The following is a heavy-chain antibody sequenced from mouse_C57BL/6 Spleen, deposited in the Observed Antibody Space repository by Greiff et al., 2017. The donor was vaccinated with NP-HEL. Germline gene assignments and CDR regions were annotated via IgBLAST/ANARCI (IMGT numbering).Heavy chain of an antibody. CDR2: IDPADSET. CDR3: ARGDYGSGYWYFDV. D-gene: IGHD1-1*01. J-gene: IGHJ1*03. Sequence: QVQLQQSGAELVRPGSSVKLSCKASGYTFTSYWMHWVKQRPIQGLEWIGNIDPADSETHYNQKFKDKATLTVDKSSSTAYMQLSSLTSEDSAVYYCARGDYGSGYWYFDVWGTGTTVTVSS. CDR1: GYTFTSYW. V-gene: IGHV1-52*01.